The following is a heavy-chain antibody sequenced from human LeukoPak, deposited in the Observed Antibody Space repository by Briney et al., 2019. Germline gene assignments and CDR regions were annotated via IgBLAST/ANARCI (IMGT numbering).Heavy chain of an antibody. D-gene: IGHD1-14*01. J-gene: IGHJ4*02. CDR2: IKEDGSEQ. CDR1: GFTFSSYG. CDR3: ARDSFETDIDY. V-gene: IGHV3-7*01. Sequence: PGGSLRLSCAASGFTFSSYGMHWVRQAPGKGPEWVANIKEDGSEQYYVNSLKGRFTISRDNVKNSLYLQMNSLRVEDSAVYYCARDSFETDIDYWGQGTLVTVSS.